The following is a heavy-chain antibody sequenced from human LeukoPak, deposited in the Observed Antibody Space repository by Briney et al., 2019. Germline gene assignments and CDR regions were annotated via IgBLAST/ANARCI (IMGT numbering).Heavy chain of an antibody. D-gene: IGHD4-11*01. CDR2: IRYDGSNK. V-gene: IGHV3-30*02. Sequence: PGGSLRLSCAASGFTFSSYGMHWVRQAPGKGLEWVAFIRYDGSNKYYADSVKGRFTISRDNSKSTLYLQMNSLRNEDTALYYCAKDPGSNSNFSNWLDPWGQGTLVAVSS. J-gene: IGHJ5*02. CDR3: AKDPGSNSNFSNWLDP. CDR1: GFTFSSYG.